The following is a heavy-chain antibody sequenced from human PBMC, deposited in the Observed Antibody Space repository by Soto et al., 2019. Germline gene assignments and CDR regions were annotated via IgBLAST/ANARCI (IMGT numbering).Heavy chain of an antibody. Sequence: SETLSLTCTVSGGSISSGDYYWSWIRQPPGKGLEWIGYIYYSGITYYNPSLKSRVTMSVDTSKNQFSLNLTSVTAADTAVYFCASQFCSGGACFNWFDPWGHGTLVTVSS. D-gene: IGHD2-21*02. CDR2: IYYSGIT. V-gene: IGHV4-30-4*01. CDR3: ASQFCSGGACFNWFDP. J-gene: IGHJ5*02. CDR1: GGSISSGDYY.